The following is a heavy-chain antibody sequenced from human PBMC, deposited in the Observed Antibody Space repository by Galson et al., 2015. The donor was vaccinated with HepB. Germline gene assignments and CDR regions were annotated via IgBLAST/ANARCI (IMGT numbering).Heavy chain of an antibody. CDR3: ASPTVTPPVYYYYYGMDV. CDR1: GGTFSSYA. Sequence: SVKVSCKASGGTFSSYAISWVRQAPGQGLEWMGGIIPIFGTANYAQKFQGRVTITADESTSTAYMELSSLRSEDTAVYYCASPTVTPPVYYYYYGMDVWGQGTTVTVSS. J-gene: IGHJ6*02. D-gene: IGHD4-17*01. CDR2: IIPIFGTA. V-gene: IGHV1-69*13.